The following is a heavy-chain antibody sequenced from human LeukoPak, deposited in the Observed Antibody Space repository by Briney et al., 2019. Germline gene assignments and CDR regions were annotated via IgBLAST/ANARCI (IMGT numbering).Heavy chain of an antibody. V-gene: IGHV1-2*02. J-gene: IGHJ4*02. Sequence: ASVKVSCKASGYTFTGYYMHWVRQAPGQGLEWMGWINPNSGGTNYAQKFQGRVTMTRDTSISTAYMELSRLRSDDTAVYYCARGRLVITFGGVIVMAYFDYWGQGTLVTVSS. CDR2: INPNSGGT. CDR1: GYTFTGYY. D-gene: IGHD3-16*02. CDR3: ARGRLVITFGGVIVMAYFDY.